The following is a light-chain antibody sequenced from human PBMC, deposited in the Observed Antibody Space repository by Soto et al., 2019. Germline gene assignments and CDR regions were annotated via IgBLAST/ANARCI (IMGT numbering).Light chain of an antibody. CDR1: QSVSSY. J-gene: IGKJ5*01. V-gene: IGKV3-11*01. CDR2: DAS. CDR3: QQHSNWPIT. Sequence: EIVLTQSPATLSLSPGERATLSCRASQSVSSYLAWYQQKPGQAPRLLIYDASNRATGIPARFSGSGSGTDFTLTISTLQPDDFPLYYCQQHSNWPITFGQGTRLEIK.